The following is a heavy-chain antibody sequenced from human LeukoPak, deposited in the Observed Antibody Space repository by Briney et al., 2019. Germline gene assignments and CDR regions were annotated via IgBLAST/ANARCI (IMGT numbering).Heavy chain of an antibody. D-gene: IGHD3-3*01. V-gene: IGHV3-23*01. CDR2: ISGSGGST. J-gene: IGHJ3*02. CDR3: ARGRIFGVVIIGGAFDI. Sequence: QAGGSLRLSCAASGFTFSSYAMSWVRQAPGKGLEWVSAISGSGGSTYYADSVKGRFTISRDNAKNSLYLQMNSLRAEDTAVYYCARGRIFGVVIIGGAFDIWGQGTMVTVSS. CDR1: GFTFSSYA.